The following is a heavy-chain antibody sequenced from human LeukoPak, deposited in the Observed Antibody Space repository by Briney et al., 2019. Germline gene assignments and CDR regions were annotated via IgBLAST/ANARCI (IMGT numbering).Heavy chain of an antibody. CDR2: IYYSGST. V-gene: IGHV4-59*01. J-gene: IGHJ3*02. CDR1: GGSISSYY. CDR3: ARDQPLMAFDI. Sequence: PSETLSLTCTVSGGSISSYYWSWIRQPPGKGLEWIGYIYYSGSTNYNPSLTSRVTISVDTSKNQFSLKLSSVTAADTAVYYCARDQPLMAFDIWGQGTMVTVSS.